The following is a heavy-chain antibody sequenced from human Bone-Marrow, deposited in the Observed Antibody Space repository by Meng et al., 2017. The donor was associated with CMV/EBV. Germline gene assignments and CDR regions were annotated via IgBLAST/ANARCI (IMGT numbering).Heavy chain of an antibody. Sequence: SETLSLTCAISGDSVSSNSAAWNWIRQSPSRGLEWLGRTYYRSKWSYDYAVSVKSRITINPDTSKNQFSLQLSSVTPEDTAMYYCAREYSSYYYYGMDVWGQGTTVTVSS. D-gene: IGHD6-13*01. CDR3: AREYSSYYYYGMDV. V-gene: IGHV6-1*01. CDR2: TYYRSKWSY. J-gene: IGHJ6*02. CDR1: GDSVSSNSAA.